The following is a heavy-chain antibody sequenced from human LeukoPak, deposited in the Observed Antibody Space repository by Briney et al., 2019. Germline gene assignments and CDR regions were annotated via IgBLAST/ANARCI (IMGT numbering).Heavy chain of an antibody. CDR3: AKDPFDYYDSSGYLDVGY. CDR1: GFTFSSYW. J-gene: IGHJ4*02. D-gene: IGHD3-22*01. V-gene: IGHV3-7*01. CDR2: IKQDGSEK. Sequence: GGSLRLSCAASGFTFSSYWMSWVRQAPGKGLEWVANIKQDGSEKYYVDSVKGRFTISRDNAKNSLYLQMNSLRAEDTAVYYCAKDPFDYYDSSGYLDVGYWGQGTLVTVSS.